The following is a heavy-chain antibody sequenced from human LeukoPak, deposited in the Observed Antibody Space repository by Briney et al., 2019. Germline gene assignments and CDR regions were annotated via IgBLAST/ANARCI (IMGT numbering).Heavy chain of an antibody. D-gene: IGHD3-22*01. Sequence: GASVKVSCKASGYTFTRYDINWVRQATGQGPEWMGWMNPNSGNTGYAQKFQGRVTMTRNTSISTAYMELSSLRSEDTAVYYCVLLYYYDSSGYYWGQGTLVTVSS. J-gene: IGHJ4*02. V-gene: IGHV1-8*01. CDR2: MNPNSGNT. CDR1: GYTFTRYD. CDR3: VLLYYYDSSGYY.